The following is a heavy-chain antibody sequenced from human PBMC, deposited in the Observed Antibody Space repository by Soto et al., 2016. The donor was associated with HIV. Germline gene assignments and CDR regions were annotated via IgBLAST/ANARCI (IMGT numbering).Heavy chain of an antibody. V-gene: IGHV3-21*04. CDR1: GFTFHRYS. CDR3: AREFCSGGSCSGLTT. CDR2: ISSSSTYI. Sequence: EVQLVESWGRPGQGRGVHEISCAASGFTFHRYSLIWVRQAPGKGLEWVSSISSSSTYIYYSDSVRGRFTISRDNAQNSVYLHMSSLTVEDTAIYYRAREFCSGGSCSGLTTWGQGILVTVSS. J-gene: IGHJ1*01. D-gene: IGHD2-15*01.